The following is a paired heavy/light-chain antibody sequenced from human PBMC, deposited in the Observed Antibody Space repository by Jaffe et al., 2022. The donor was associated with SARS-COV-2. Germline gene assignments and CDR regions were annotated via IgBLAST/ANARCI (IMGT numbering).Heavy chain of an antibody. CDR3: VRGHSNSSPGGY. J-gene: IGHJ4*02. Sequence: DVQLVESGGDLVQPGGSLRLSCAVSGFTFSDHYMDWVRQAPGKGLEWVGRIRNKERSYTTEYAASVKGRFTISRDDSKNSLYLQMNSLKTEDTAVYFCVRGHSNSSPGGYWGQGTLVTVSS. D-gene: IGHD3-22*01. CDR1: GFTFSDHY. V-gene: IGHV3-72*01. CDR2: IRNKERSYTT.
Light chain of an antibody. CDR2: DTT. CDR1: TGAVTSGHW. Sequence: QAVVTQEPSLTVSPGGTVTLTCGSSTGAVTSGHWPYWFQQKPGQVPRTLIYDTTNKYSWTPARFSGSLLGGKAALTLSGAQPEDEADYYCWLSYMGLRVFGGGTKLTVL. CDR3: WLSYMGLRV. J-gene: IGLJ3*02. V-gene: IGLV7-46*01.